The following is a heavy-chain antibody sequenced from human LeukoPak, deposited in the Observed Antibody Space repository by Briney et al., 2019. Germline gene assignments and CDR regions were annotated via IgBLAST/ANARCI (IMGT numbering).Heavy chain of an antibody. V-gene: IGHV4-34*01. J-gene: IGHJ6*02. CDR2: INHSGST. CDR3: ARQPYSSSWYQGYYYYYGMDG. D-gene: IGHD6-13*01. CDR1: GGSFSGYY. Sequence: PSETLSLTCAVYGGSFSGYYWSWIRQPPGKGLEWIGEINHSGSTNYNPSLKSRVTISVDTSKNQSSLKLSSVTAADTAVYYCARQPYSSSWYQGYYYYYGMDGWGQGTTVTVSS.